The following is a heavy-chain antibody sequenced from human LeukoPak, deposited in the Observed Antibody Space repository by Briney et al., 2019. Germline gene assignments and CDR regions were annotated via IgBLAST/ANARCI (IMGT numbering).Heavy chain of an antibody. CDR3: VRDRAVAGTEDFYFDF. J-gene: IGHJ4*02. V-gene: IGHV3-74*01. Sequence: GGSLRLSCAASGFTLSRYWMHWVRQAPGKGLVWVSRIRGDAKTTTYADSVKGRFTIFRDNAKNTLYLQMNSLRVEDTAQYYCVRDRAVAGTEDFYFDFWGQGTLVTVSS. CDR2: IRGDAKTT. CDR1: GFTLSRYW. D-gene: IGHD6-19*01.